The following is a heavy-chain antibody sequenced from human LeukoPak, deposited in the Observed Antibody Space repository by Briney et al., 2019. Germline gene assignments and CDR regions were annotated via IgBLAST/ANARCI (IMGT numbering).Heavy chain of an antibody. J-gene: IGHJ4*02. CDR3: ARQKPNWNYAHFDY. V-gene: IGHV4-59*08. CDR2: IYYSGST. Sequence: SETLSLTCTVSGGSISSYYWSWIRQTPGKGLEWIGYIYYSGSTNYNPSLKSRVTISVDTSKNQFSLKLSSVTAADTAVYYCARQKPNWNYAHFDYWGQGTLVTVSS. CDR1: GGSISSYY. D-gene: IGHD1-7*01.